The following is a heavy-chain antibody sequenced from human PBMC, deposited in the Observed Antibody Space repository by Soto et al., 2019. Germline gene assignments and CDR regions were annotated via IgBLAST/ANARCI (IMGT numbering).Heavy chain of an antibody. V-gene: IGHV6-1*01. J-gene: IGHJ6*02. CDR3: ATGMLVRWDYYGDV. CDR2: TYYRSKWYY. CDR1: GDSVTGTTAG. Sequence: SQTLSLSCVISGDSVTGTTAGWNWIRQSPSRGLEWLGRTYYRSKWYYDYAGSVKGRMTINPDTSRNQFFLQLHSVTPEDTAVYYCATGMLVRWDYYGDVLGQGTTVTVSS. D-gene: IGHD3-10*01.